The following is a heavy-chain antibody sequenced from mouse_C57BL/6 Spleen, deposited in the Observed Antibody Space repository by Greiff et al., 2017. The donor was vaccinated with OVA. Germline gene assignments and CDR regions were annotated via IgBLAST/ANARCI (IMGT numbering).Heavy chain of an antibody. CDR2: IWSGGST. CDR1: GFSLTSYG. CDR3: ARGNLYYNYFDY. J-gene: IGHJ2*01. V-gene: IGHV2-2*01. Sequence: QVQLQQSGPGLVQPSQSLSITCTVSGFSLTSYGVHWVRQSPGKGLEWLGVIWSGGSTDYNAAFISRLSISKDNSKSQVFFKMNSLQADDKAIYYCARGNLYYNYFDYWGQGTTLTVSS. D-gene: IGHD2-1*01.